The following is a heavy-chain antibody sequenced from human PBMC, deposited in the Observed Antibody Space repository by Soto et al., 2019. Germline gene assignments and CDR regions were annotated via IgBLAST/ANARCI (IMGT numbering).Heavy chain of an antibody. CDR2: ISYDGSNK. CDR1: GFTFNSYG. Sequence: QVQLVESGGGVVQPGRAQRLSCAASGFTFNSYGMHWVRQAPGKGLEWVAVISYDGSNKYYADSVKGRFTISRDNSKNTLYLQMNSLRTEDTAVYYCAKDRTVSYFDYWGQGTLATVSS. CDR3: AKDRTVSYFDY. J-gene: IGHJ4*01. D-gene: IGHD4-17*01. V-gene: IGHV3-30*18.